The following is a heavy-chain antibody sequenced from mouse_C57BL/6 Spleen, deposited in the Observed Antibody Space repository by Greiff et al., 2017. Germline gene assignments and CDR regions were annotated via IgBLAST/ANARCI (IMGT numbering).Heavy chain of an antibody. J-gene: IGHJ3*01. CDR1: GFTFSSYA. D-gene: IGHD1-1*01. CDR3: ARVLYCGSSYEGFAY. CDR2: ISAGGSYT. Sequence: EVKVEESGGGLVKPGGSLKLSCAASGFTFSSYAMSWVRQTPGKRLEWVATISAGGSYTYYPDNVKGRFTFSRDNAKNNLYLQMSHLKSEDTAMYYCARVLYCGSSYEGFAYWGQGTLVTVSA. V-gene: IGHV5-4*03.